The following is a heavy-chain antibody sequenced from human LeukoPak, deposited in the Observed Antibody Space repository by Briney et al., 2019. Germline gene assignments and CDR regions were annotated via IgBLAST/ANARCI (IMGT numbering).Heavy chain of an antibody. Sequence: ASVKVSCKASGYTFTSYYMHWVRQAPGQGLEWMGIINPSGGSTSYAQKFQGRVTMTRDTSISTAYMELRGLRSEDTAVYYCVRDGEGVAISVNYWFDPWGQGTLATVSS. D-gene: IGHD3-10*01. CDR1: GYTFTSYY. J-gene: IGHJ5*02. CDR3: VRDGEGVAISVNYWFDP. CDR2: INPSGGST. V-gene: IGHV1-46*01.